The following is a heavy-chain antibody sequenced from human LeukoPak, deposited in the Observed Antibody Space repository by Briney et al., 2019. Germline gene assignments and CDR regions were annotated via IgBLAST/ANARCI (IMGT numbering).Heavy chain of an antibody. CDR1: GGSFSGYY. V-gene: IGHV4-34*01. CDR3: VRKWLLLFSY. CDR2: INHSGST. Sequence: SETLSLTCAVYGGSFSGYYWSWIRQPPGKGLEWIGEINHSGSTNYNPSLKSRVTISVDTSKNQFSLKLSSVTAADTAVYYCVRKWLLLFSYWGQGTLVTVSS. J-gene: IGHJ4*02. D-gene: IGHD3-22*01.